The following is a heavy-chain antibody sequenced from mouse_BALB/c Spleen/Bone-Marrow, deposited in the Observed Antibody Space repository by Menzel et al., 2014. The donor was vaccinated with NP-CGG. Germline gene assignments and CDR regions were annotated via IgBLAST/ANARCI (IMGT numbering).Heavy chain of an antibody. Sequence: VHLVESGPGLVAPSQSLSITCTVSGFSLTSHGVHWVRQPPGKGLEWLGVIWAGGSTNYNSALMSRLSISKDNSKSQVFLKMNSLQTDDTAMNYCARDPRSGYAMDYWGQGTSVTVSS. CDR1: GFSLTSHG. CDR3: ARDPRSGYAMDY. J-gene: IGHJ4*01. CDR2: IWAGGST. D-gene: IGHD3-1*01. V-gene: IGHV2-9*02.